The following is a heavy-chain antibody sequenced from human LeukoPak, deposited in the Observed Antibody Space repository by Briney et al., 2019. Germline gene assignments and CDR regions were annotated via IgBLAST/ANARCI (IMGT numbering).Heavy chain of an antibody. CDR3: AKGAWYYYDSSGPDY. CDR2: IWYDGSNK. J-gene: IGHJ4*02. Sequence: GGFLRLSCAASGFTFSSYGMHWVRQAPGKGLEWVAVIWYDGSNKYYADSVKGRFTISRDNSKNTLYLQMDNLRAEDTAVYYCAKGAWYYYDSSGPDYWGQGTLVTVSS. CDR1: GFTFSSYG. D-gene: IGHD3-22*01. V-gene: IGHV3-33*06.